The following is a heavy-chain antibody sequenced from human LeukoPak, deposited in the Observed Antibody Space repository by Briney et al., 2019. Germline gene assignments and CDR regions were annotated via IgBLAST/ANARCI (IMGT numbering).Heavy chain of an antibody. CDR3: ARYAAARGPNWLDP. D-gene: IGHD6-6*01. Sequence: SETLSLTCTVSGGSLSGYYWSWIRQPPGKGLEWIASIHYTGNTDYNPSLKSRVIILLDTSKNRFSLKVTSVTAADTAAYHCARYAAARGPNWLDPWGQGTLVTVSS. CDR2: IHYTGNT. CDR1: GGSLSGYY. V-gene: IGHV4-59*01. J-gene: IGHJ5*02.